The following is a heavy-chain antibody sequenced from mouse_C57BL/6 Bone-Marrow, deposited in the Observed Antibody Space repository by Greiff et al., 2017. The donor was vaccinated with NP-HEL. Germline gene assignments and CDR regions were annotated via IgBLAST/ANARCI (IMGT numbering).Heavy chain of an antibody. CDR2: INPSNGGT. D-gene: IGHD2-3*01. Sequence: QVQLQQPGTELVKPGASVKLSCKASGYTFTSYWMHWVKQRPGQGLEWIGNINPSNGGTNYNEKFKSKATLTVDKSSSTAYMQLSSLTSEDSAVYYCARSRGDGYYRAWFAYWGQGTLVTVSA. J-gene: IGHJ3*01. CDR1: GYTFTSYW. V-gene: IGHV1-53*01. CDR3: ARSRGDGYYRAWFAY.